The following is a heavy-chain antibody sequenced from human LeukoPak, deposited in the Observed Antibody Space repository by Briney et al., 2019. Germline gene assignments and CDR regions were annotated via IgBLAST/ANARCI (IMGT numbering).Heavy chain of an antibody. V-gene: IGHV1-2*02. CDR3: ARSSWLSQSTPAYDY. CDR1: GYTFTGYY. J-gene: IGHJ4*02. Sequence: ASMKVSCKASGYTFTGYYMHWVRQAPGQGLEWMGWINPNSGGTNYAQRFQGRVTMTRDTSISTAYMELSRLRSDDTAVYYCARSSWLSQSTPAYDYWGQGTLVTVSS. CDR2: INPNSGGT. D-gene: IGHD3-22*01.